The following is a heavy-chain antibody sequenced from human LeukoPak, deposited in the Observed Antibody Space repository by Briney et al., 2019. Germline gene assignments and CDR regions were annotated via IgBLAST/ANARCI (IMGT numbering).Heavy chain of an antibody. D-gene: IGHD3-10*01. J-gene: IGHJ6*03. CDR3: ARTSSVGRGLNDYYYHMDV. Sequence: SETLSLTCTVSGTFINSGDYYWTWIRQSPGKGLEWIGYIYSNGNTYNNPSLKSRITMSVDTSENQFSLRLSSVTAADTAVYYCARTSSVGRGLNDYYYHMDVWGKGTTVTVSS. CDR1: GTFINSGDYY. V-gene: IGHV4-30-4*08. CDR2: IYSNGNT.